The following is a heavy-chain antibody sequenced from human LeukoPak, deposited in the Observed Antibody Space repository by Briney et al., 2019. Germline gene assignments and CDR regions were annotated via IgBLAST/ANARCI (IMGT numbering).Heavy chain of an antibody. V-gene: IGHV3-21*01. J-gene: IGHJ3*02. D-gene: IGHD5-12*01. CDR1: GFTFSSYS. Sequence: PGGSLRLSCAASGFTFSSYSMTWVRQAPGKGLEWVSSISSSSSFIHYADSVKGRFTISRDNAKNALFLQMNSLRAEDTAVYYCASGDQSRYDLRWGDDAFDIWGQGTVVTVSS. CDR3: ASGDQSRYDLRWGDDAFDI. CDR2: ISSSSSFI.